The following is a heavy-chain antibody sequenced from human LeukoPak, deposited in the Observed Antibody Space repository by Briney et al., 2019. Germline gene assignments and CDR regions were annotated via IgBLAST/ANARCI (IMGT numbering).Heavy chain of an antibody. J-gene: IGHJ6*02. D-gene: IGHD3-22*01. CDR3: ARKRAYDSSGYYYVHYYYGMDV. Sequence: SETLSLTCAVYGGSLSGYYWTWIRQPPGKGLEWIGEINQSGVTNYNPSLKSRVSISVDTSKNQFSLKLSSVTAADTAVYYCARKRAYDSSGYYYVHYYYGMDVWGQGTTVTVSS. V-gene: IGHV4-34*01. CDR1: GGSLSGYY. CDR2: INQSGVT.